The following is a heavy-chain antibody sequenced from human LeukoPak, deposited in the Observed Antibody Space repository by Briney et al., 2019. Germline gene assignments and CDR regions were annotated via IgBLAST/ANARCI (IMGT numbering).Heavy chain of an antibody. Sequence: SETLSLTCTVSGGHISSFYWSWVRQPAGKGLGGIGRIYTSGSTNYNTSLQSRVTMSVDTSKNQFSLKLSSVTAADTAVYYCARDLRSGYYIHYFDYWGQGTLVTVSS. J-gene: IGHJ4*02. D-gene: IGHD3-3*01. V-gene: IGHV4-4*07. CDR3: ARDLRSGYYIHYFDY. CDR2: IYTSGST. CDR1: GGHISSFY.